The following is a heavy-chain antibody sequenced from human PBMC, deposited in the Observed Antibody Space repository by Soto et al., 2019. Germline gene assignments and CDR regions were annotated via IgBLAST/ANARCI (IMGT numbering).Heavy chain of an antibody. Sequence: PGGSLRLSCAASGFTVSSTYLTWVRQAPGKGLEWVAILYTGTDTVYADSVKGRFTISRDSSKNTLYLQMSSLRAEDSAVYYCARGSKDSYPGSRIFDFWGRGTLVTVSS. CDR2: LYTGTDT. D-gene: IGHD2-15*01. V-gene: IGHV3-53*01. CDR1: GFTVSSTY. J-gene: IGHJ4*02. CDR3: ARGSKDSYPGSRIFDF.